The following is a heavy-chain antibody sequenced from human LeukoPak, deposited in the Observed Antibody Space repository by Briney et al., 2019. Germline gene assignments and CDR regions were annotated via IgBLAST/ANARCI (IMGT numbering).Heavy chain of an antibody. CDR2: IFNSGGT. CDR3: ARHLVIIYYYFDY. J-gene: IGHJ4*02. CDR1: GGSISGGGYF. Sequence: SETLSLTCTVSGGSISGGGYFWNWIRQHPGKGLEWIGYIFNSGGTFYSPSLKSRVTISLDTSKNQIFLMLSSVTAADTAVYYCARHLVIIYYYFDYWGQGALVTVSS. D-gene: IGHD3-10*01. V-gene: IGHV4-31*03.